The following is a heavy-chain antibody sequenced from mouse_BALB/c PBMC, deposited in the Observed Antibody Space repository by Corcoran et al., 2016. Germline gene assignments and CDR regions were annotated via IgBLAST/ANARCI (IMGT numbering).Heavy chain of an antibody. J-gene: IGHJ2*01. CDR2: ISYDGSN. V-gene: IGHV3-6*02. CDR3: ARDRDFDY. CDR1: GYSITSGYY. Sequence: DVQLQESGPGLVKPSQSLSLTCSVTGYSITSGYYWNWIRQFPGNKLEWMGYISYDGSNKYNPSLKNRISITRDTSKNQFFLKLNSVTTEDTATYYCARDRDFDYWGQGTTLTVSS.